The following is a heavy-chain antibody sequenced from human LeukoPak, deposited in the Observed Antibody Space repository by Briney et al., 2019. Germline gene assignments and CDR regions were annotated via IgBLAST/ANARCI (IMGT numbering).Heavy chain of an antibody. J-gene: IGHJ3*02. Sequence: PGRPLRLSCAASGLPFSSYGMHWVRQAPGKGLEWVAVIWYDGSKTYYADSVKGRFTISRDNSKNTLYLQMDSLRAEDTAVYYCARDVADAFDMWGQGTVVTVSS. CDR3: ARDVADAFDM. D-gene: IGHD2-21*01. CDR1: GLPFSSYG. CDR2: IWYDGSKT. V-gene: IGHV3-33*01.